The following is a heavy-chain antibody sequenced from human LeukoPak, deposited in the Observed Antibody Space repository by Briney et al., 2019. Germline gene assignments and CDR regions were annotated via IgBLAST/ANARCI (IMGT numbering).Heavy chain of an antibody. CDR2: INPDSGGT. J-gene: IGHJ4*02. D-gene: IGHD6-19*01. V-gene: IGHV1-2*02. CDR1: GYTFTGYY. CDR3: IAVAGTVDY. Sequence: ASVKVSCKASGYTFTGYYMHWVRQAPGQGLEWMGWINPDSGGTNYAQKFQGRVTMTRDTSISTAYMELSRLRSDDTAVYLCIAVAGTVDYWGQGTLVTVSP.